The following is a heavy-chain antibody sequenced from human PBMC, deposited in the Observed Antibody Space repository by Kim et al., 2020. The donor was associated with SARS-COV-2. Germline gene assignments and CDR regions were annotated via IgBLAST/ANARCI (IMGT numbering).Heavy chain of an antibody. CDR1: GVTFSSYA. J-gene: IGHJ6*03. CDR2: ISGSGGST. Sequence: GGSLRLSCAASGVTFSSYAMSWVRQAPGKGLEWVSAISGSGGSTYYADSVKGRFTISRDNSKNTLYLQMNSLRAEDTAVYYCAKDLGVPAAIPWEDYYYYMDVWGKGTTVTVSS. CDR3: AKDLGVPAAIPWEDYYYYMDV. V-gene: IGHV3-23*01. D-gene: IGHD2-2*02.